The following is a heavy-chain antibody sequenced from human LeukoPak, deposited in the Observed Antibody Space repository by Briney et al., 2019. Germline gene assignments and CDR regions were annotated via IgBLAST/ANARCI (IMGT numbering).Heavy chain of an antibody. J-gene: IGHJ4*02. V-gene: IGHV3-7*01. CDR3: ARCRSGGSCYTFDY. CDR1: GFTFSSYW. Sequence: GGSPRLSCAASGFTFSSYWMSWVRQAPGKGLEWVANIKQDGSEKYYVDSVKGRFTISRDNAKNSLYLQMNSLRAEDTAVYYCARCRSGGSCYTFDYWGQGTLVTVSS. CDR2: IKQDGSEK. D-gene: IGHD2-15*01.